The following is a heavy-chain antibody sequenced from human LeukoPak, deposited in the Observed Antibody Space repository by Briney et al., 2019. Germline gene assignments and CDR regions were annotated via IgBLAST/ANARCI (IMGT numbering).Heavy chain of an antibody. D-gene: IGHD7-27*01. CDR2: INSDGSST. Sequence: GGSLRLSCAASGFTFSSYWMNWVRQAPGKGLVWVSRINSDGSSTSYADSVKGRFTISRDNSKNTLYLQMNSPRAEDTAAYYCAKDGNWARFENWGQGTLVTVSS. CDR3: AKDGNWARFEN. CDR1: GFTFSSYW. J-gene: IGHJ4*02. V-gene: IGHV3-74*01.